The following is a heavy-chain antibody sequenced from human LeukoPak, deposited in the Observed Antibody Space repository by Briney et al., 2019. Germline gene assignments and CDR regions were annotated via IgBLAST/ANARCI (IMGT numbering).Heavy chain of an antibody. CDR1: GGSISSYY. CDR2: TYDDGST. V-gene: IGHV4-4*09. CDR3: ASPRGDDSGGYYTWYFHH. Sequence: SETLSLTCTVSGGSISSYYWSWIRQPPGKGLEWIGYTYDDGSTNYNPSLKSRVTISVDTSKNQFSLKLSSVTAADTAVYFCASPRGDDSGGYYTWYFHHWGQGILVTVSS. D-gene: IGHD3-22*01. J-gene: IGHJ1*01.